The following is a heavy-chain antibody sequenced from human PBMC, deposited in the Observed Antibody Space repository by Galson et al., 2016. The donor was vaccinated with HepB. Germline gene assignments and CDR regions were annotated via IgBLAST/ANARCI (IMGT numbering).Heavy chain of an antibody. D-gene: IGHD6-19*01. CDR1: GFTFSNAW. J-gene: IGHJ6*02. Sequence: SLRLSCAASGFTFSNAWMSWVRQAPGKGLEWVGHIKSKTDGGTTDYAAPVKGRFTISRDDSKNTLYLQMNSLKTEDTAVYYCTSGWYFYDYNGMDVWGQGTTFTVSS. CDR3: TSGWYFYDYNGMDV. CDR2: IKSKTDGGTT. V-gene: IGHV3-15*01.